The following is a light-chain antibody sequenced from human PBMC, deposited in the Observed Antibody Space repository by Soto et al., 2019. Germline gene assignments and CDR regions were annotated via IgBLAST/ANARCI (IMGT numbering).Light chain of an antibody. J-gene: IGLJ3*02. V-gene: IGLV2-8*01. CDR3: SSYAGSDNLGV. CDR1: SSDVGGYNY. Sequence: QSALTQPPSASGSPGQSVTLSCTGTSSDVGGYNYVSWYQQYPGKAPKLMIYEVTKRPSGVPDRFSGSKSGNTASLTVSGLQAEDEADYYCSSYAGSDNLGVFGGGTKVTVL. CDR2: EVT.